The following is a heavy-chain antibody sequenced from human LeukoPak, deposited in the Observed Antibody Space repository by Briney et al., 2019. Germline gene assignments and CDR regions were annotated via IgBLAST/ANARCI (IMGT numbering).Heavy chain of an antibody. Sequence: ASVKVSCKASGYTFTGYYMHWVRQAPGQGLEWMGWINPNSGGTNYAQKFQGRVTMTRDTSISTAYMELSRLRSDDTAVYYCARVAESSIFCSGYYRAFDIWGQGTMVTVSS. CDR2: INPNSGGT. V-gene: IGHV1-2*02. CDR3: ARVAESSIFCSGYYRAFDI. CDR1: GYTFTGYY. J-gene: IGHJ3*02. D-gene: IGHD3-3*01.